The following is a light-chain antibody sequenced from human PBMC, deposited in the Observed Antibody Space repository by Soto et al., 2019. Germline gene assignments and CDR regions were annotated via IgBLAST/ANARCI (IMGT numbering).Light chain of an antibody. V-gene: IGKV1-5*01. CDR3: QQYNSYWT. J-gene: IGKJ1*01. CDR1: QSISSW. Sequence: DIHMTQSPASLSASIGDIVTITCRASQSISSWLAWYQQKPGKAPKLLIYDASSLESGVPSRFSGSGSGTEFTLTISSLQPDDFATYYCQQYNSYWTFGQGTKVDI. CDR2: DAS.